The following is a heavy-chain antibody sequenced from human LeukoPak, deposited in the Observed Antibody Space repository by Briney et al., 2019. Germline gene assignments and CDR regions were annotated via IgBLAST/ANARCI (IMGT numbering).Heavy chain of an antibody. CDR3: ARGRKYIVVVPAAIWFDP. CDR2: INHSGST. CDR1: GGSFSGYY. J-gene: IGHJ5*02. D-gene: IGHD2-2*01. Sequence: PSETLSLTCAVYGGSFSGYYWSWIRQRPGKGLEWIGEINHSGSTNYNPSLKSRVTISVDTSKNQFSLKLSSVTAADTAVYYCARGRKYIVVVPAAIWFDPWGQGTLVTVSS. V-gene: IGHV4-34*01.